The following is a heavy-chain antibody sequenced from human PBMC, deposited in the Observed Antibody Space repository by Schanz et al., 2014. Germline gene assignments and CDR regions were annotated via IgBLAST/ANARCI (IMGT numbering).Heavy chain of an antibody. J-gene: IGHJ5*02. CDR1: GYTFTTYA. Sequence: QVHLVQSGAEVKKPGASVRVSCKASGYTFTTYAMSWVRQAPGQGLEWVGWISVYTGNTKYGQKVQGRVTMTADTSTNTAYMELRSQRSDDTAVYYCAKAEYDILTDSYSRLDPWGQGTLVTVSS. CDR3: AKAEYDILTDSYSRLDP. D-gene: IGHD3-9*01. V-gene: IGHV1-18*01. CDR2: ISVYTGNT.